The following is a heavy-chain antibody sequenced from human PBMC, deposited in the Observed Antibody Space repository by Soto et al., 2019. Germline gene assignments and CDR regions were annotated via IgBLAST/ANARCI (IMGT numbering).Heavy chain of an antibody. Sequence: EVQLLESGGGLVQPGGSLRLSCAASAFTFSRFAMSWVRQTTGNGLEWVSAISGGGDNTFYADSVKGRFTISRDNSKNTLYLQMNGLRVEDTPVYYCAKGLSGSWACQWFDPWGQGTLVTVSS. CDR1: AFTFSRFA. CDR3: AKGLSGSWACQWFDP. J-gene: IGHJ5*02. V-gene: IGHV3-23*01. CDR2: ISGGGDNT. D-gene: IGHD3-3*01.